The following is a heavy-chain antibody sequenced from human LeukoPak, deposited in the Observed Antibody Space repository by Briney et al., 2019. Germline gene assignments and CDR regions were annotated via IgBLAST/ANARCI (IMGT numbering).Heavy chain of an antibody. CDR1: GFTFSTYA. D-gene: IGHD5-12*01. CDR2: ISSSNSYT. J-gene: IGHJ5*02. Sequence: PGGSLRLSCAASGFTFSTYAMSWVRQAPGKGLEWVSSISSSNSYTYYADSVRGRFTISRDNAKNSLYLQMNSLRAEDTAVYYCARDVASEPWGQGALVTVSS. CDR3: ARDVASEP. V-gene: IGHV3-21*01.